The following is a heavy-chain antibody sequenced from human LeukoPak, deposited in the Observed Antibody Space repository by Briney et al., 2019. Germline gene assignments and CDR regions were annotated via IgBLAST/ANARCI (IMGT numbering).Heavy chain of an antibody. CDR3: ARNINFWSGYDY. J-gene: IGHJ4*02. D-gene: IGHD3-3*01. CDR2: LTWSGGSK. Sequence: GGSLRLSCVAFGFTFDNYGMHWVRQPPGKGLEWVSGLTWSGGSKGYADSVKGRFTISRDNAKNSLYLQMNSLRAEDTAVYYCARNINFWSGYDYWGQGTLVTVSS. CDR1: GFTFDNYG. V-gene: IGHV3-9*01.